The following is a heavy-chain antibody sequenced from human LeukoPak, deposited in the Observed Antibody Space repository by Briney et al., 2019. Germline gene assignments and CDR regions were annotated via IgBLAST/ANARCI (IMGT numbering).Heavy chain of an antibody. CDR1: GGTFSSYA. Sequence: EASVKVSCKVSGGTFSSYAISWVRQAPGQGLEWMGGIIPIFGTANYAQKFQGRVTITADESTSTAYMELSSLRSEDTAVYYCARSGKGEGNWFDPWGQGTLVTVSS. D-gene: IGHD4-23*01. V-gene: IGHV1-69*13. J-gene: IGHJ5*02. CDR3: ARSGKGEGNWFDP. CDR2: IIPIFGTA.